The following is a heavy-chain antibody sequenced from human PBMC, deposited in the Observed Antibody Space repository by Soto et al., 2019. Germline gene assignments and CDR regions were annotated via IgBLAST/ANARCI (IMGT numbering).Heavy chain of an antibody. Sequence: QVQLQESGPGLVRPSQTLSLTCTVSGGSISTDHYHWTWIRQAPGKGLEWIGYIHYSGSIQFNPSLQSRVSMSVDTSKNLFSLRLSSVTAADTAVYFCAREDDGGDRDYYGLDVWGQGTTVTVS. CDR1: GGSISTDHYH. CDR3: AREDDGGDRDYYGLDV. J-gene: IGHJ6*02. CDR2: IHYSGSI. D-gene: IGHD2-21*02. V-gene: IGHV4-30-4*01.